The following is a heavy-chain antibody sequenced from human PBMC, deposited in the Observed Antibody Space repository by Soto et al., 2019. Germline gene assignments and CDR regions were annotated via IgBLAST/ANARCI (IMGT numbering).Heavy chain of an antibody. CDR2: INASNGNT. CDR3: ARPTGTTAAYNWFGP. V-gene: IGHV1-3*01. J-gene: IGHJ5*02. Sequence: ASVKVSCKASGYTFTGDYMHWVRQAPGQGLEWMGWINASNGNTKYSQKFQDRVTITRDTSASTVYMELSSLRSEDTAVYYCARPTGTTAAYNWFGPWGQGTLVTVSS. CDR1: GYTFTGDY. D-gene: IGHD1-1*01.